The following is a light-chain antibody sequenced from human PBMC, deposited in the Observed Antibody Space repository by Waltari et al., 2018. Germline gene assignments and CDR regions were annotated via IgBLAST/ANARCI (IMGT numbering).Light chain of an antibody. CDR1: SSNIGAGYL. CDR3: QCYDSRLSGSL. CDR2: ANT. J-gene: IGLJ2*01. V-gene: IGLV1-40*01. Sequence: QSVLTQPPSVSGAPGQRVAISCTGSSSNIGAGYLVHWYQQLPGTAPKLLSYANTNRPSGVPDRVSASKSGTSDCLAITGLQPGDEADYYCQCYDSRLSGSLFGGGTKVTVL.